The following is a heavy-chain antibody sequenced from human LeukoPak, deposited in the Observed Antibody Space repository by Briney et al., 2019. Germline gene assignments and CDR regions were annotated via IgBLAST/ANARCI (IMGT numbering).Heavy chain of an antibody. Sequence: PSETLSLTCTVSGGSISSYYWSWIRQPPGKGLEWIGYIYYSGSTNYNPSLKSRVTISVDTSKNQFSLKLSSVTAADTAVYYCARVCAPYYYGMDVWGQGTTVTVSS. CDR1: GGSISSYY. V-gene: IGHV4-59*12. CDR2: IYYSGST. CDR3: ARVCAPYYYGMDV. J-gene: IGHJ6*02.